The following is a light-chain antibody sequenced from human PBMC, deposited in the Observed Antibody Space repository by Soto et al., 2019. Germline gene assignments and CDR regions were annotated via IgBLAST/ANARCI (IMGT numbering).Light chain of an antibody. CDR2: KAS. CDR1: QSISSW. J-gene: IGKJ1*01. V-gene: IGKV1-5*03. CDR3: QQYNSFPT. Sequence: DIQMTQSPSTLSASVGDRVTITCRASQSISSWLAWYQQKPGKAPKLLIYKASSLESGVPSRFSGSGSGTEFTLTISSLQPDDRATYYGQQYNSFPTFGQGTKVEIK.